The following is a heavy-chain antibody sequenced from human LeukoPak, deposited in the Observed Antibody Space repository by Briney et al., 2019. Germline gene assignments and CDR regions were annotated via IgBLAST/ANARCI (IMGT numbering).Heavy chain of an antibody. J-gene: IGHJ3*02. D-gene: IGHD2-21*02. CDR1: GFTFSDYY. Sequence: GGSLRLSCAASGFTFSDYYMSWIRQAPGKGLEWVSYISSSSCYTNYADSVKGRFTISRDNAKNSLYLQMNSLRAEDTAVYYCAREVVTADYDAFDIWGQGTMVTVSS. CDR3: AREVVTADYDAFDI. CDR2: ISSSSCYT. V-gene: IGHV3-11*06.